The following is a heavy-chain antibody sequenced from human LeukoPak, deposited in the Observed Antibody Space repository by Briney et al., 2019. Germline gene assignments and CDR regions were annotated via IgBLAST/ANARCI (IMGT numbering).Heavy chain of an antibody. CDR2: FDPEDGET. D-gene: IGHD3-22*01. CDR1: GYTLTELS. Sequence: ASVKVSCKVSGYTLTELSMHWVRQAPGKGLEWMGGFDPEDGETIYAQKFQGRVTMTEDTSTDTAYMELSSLRSEDTAVYYCAILGYYYDSNNFDYWGQGTLVTVSS. CDR3: AILGYYYDSNNFDY. V-gene: IGHV1-24*01. J-gene: IGHJ4*02.